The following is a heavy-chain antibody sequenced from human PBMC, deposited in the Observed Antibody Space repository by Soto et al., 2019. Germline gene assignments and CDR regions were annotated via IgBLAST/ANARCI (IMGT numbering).Heavy chain of an antibody. CDR3: ARLSSGWLFDY. J-gene: IGHJ4*02. V-gene: IGHV4-59*01. Sequence: QVQLQESGPGLVKPSETLSLTCTVSGGSISSYYWSWIRQPPGKGLEWIGYIYYSGSTNYNPSLKSRVTISVDTSKNQFSLKLSSVTAADTAVYYCARLSSGWLFDYWGQGTLVTVSS. D-gene: IGHD6-19*01. CDR2: IYYSGST. CDR1: GGSISSYY.